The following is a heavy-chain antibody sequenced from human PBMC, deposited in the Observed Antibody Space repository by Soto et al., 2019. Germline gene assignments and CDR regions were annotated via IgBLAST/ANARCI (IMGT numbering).Heavy chain of an antibody. CDR1: GGSISSSSYY. Sequence: PSETLSLTCTVSGGSISSSSYYWCWIRQPPGKGLEWIGSIYYSGSTYYNPSLKSRVTISVDTSKNQFSLKLSSVTAADTAVYYCARRAKANHPDINWFDPWGQGTLVTVSS. CDR2: IYYSGST. V-gene: IGHV4-39*01. CDR3: ARRAKANHPDINWFDP. J-gene: IGHJ5*02. D-gene: IGHD3-9*01.